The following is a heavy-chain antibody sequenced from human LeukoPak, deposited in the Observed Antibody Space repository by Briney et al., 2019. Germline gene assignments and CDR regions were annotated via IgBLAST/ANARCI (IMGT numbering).Heavy chain of an antibody. J-gene: IGHJ4*02. Sequence: WGSLRLSCAASGFTFSDYYMNWIRQAPGKGLEWVSYISSSSSTIYYADSVKGRFTISRDNAKNSLYLQMNSLRAEDTAVHYCARGGRLRLVDYWGQGTLVTVSS. CDR3: ARGGRLRLVDY. CDR1: GFTFSDYY. CDR2: ISSSSSTI. D-gene: IGHD4-17*01. V-gene: IGHV3-11*04.